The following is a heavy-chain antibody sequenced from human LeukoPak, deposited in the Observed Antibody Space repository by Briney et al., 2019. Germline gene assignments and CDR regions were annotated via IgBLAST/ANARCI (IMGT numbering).Heavy chain of an antibody. CDR1: GFTFSSYA. Sequence: QSGGSLRLSCAASGFTFSSYAMSWVRQAPGKGLEWVSAISGSGGSTYYADSVKGRFTISRDNSKNTLYLQMNSLRAEDTAVYYCAKGEARWLYDYVWGSYPTYFDYWGQGTLVTVSS. CDR3: AKGEARWLYDYVWGSYPTYFDY. J-gene: IGHJ4*02. D-gene: IGHD3-16*01. V-gene: IGHV3-23*01. CDR2: ISGSGGST.